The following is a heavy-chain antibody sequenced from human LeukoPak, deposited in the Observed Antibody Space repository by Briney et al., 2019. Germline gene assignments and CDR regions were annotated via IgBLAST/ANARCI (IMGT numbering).Heavy chain of an antibody. CDR2: INPNSGGT. J-gene: IGHJ3*02. D-gene: IGHD6-13*01. CDR3: ARVAAAGTSPFDI. V-gene: IGHV1-2*04. Sequence: ASVKVSCKASGYTFTGYYMHWVRQAPGQGLEWMGWINPNSGGTNYAQKFQGWVTMTRDTSISTAYMELSRLRSDDTAVYYCARVAAAGTSPFDIWGQGTMVTVSS. CDR1: GYTFTGYY.